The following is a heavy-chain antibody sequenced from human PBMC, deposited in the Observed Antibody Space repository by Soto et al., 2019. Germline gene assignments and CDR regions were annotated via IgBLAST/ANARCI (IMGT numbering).Heavy chain of an antibody. J-gene: IGHJ3*02. V-gene: IGHV3-15*07. D-gene: IGHD5-12*01. CDR2: IKSKTDGGTT. Sequence: GGSLRLSCAASGFTFSNAWMNWVRQAPGKGLEWVGRIKSKTDGGTTDYAAPVKGRFTISRDDSKNTLYLQMNSLKTEDTAVYYCTTGTLKRWLPEKAAFDIWGQGTMVTVSS. CDR1: GFTFSNAW. CDR3: TTGTLKRWLPEKAAFDI.